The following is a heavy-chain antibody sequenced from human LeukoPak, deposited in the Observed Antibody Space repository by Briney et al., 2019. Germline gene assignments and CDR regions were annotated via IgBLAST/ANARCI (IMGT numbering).Heavy chain of an antibody. CDR3: AIVDGCGGDCSITFDY. J-gene: IGHJ4*02. Sequence: ASVKVSCKASGYTFTSYGISWVLQAPGQGLEWMGWISAYNGNTNYAQKLQGRVTMTTDTSTSTAYMELRSLRSDDTAVYYCAIVDGCGGDCSITFDYWGLGTLVTVSS. D-gene: IGHD2-21*02. CDR2: ISAYNGNT. CDR1: GYTFTSYG. V-gene: IGHV1-18*01.